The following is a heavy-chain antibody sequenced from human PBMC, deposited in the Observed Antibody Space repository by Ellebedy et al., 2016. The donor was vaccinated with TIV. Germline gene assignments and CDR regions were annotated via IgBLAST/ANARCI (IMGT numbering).Heavy chain of an antibody. J-gene: IGHJ4*02. V-gene: IGHV3-9*01. Sequence: SLKISXAASGFTFDYYAMHWVRQAPGKGVEWVSGISWNSGTTDYADFVKGRFTISRDNAKNSLYLQMNRLRADDTAFYYCARDLRITARDYYLDYWGQGTLVTVSS. CDR3: ARDLRITARDYYLDY. D-gene: IGHD6-6*01. CDR1: GFTFDYYA. CDR2: ISWNSGTT.